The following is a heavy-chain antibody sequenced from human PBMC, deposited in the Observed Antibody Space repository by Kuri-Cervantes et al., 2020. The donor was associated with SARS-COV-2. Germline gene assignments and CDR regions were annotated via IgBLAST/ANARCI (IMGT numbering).Heavy chain of an antibody. V-gene: IGHV4-34*01. J-gene: IGHJ2*01. CDR3: ARRDILTGYYNSWYFDL. D-gene: IGHD3-9*01. CDR1: GGSFSGYY. CDR2: INHSGGT. Sequence: GSLRLSCAVYGGSFSGYYWSWIRQPPGKGLEWIGEINHSGGTNYNPSLKSRVTVSVDTSKNQFSLKLSSVTAADTAVYYCARRDILTGYYNSWYFDLWGRGTLVTVSS.